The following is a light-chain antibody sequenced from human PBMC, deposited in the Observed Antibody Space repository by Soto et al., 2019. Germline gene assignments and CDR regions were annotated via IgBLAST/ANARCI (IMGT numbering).Light chain of an antibody. CDR2: GHS. CDR3: QSYDSSSLV. Sequence: QSLLTQPPSVSGALGQRVTISCTGSSSNIGAGYDVHWYQQLPGTAPKLLIYGHSNRPSGVPDRFSGSKSGTSASLAITGLQAEDEADYYCQSYDSSSLVFGGGTKLTVL. V-gene: IGLV1-40*01. J-gene: IGLJ3*02. CDR1: SSNIGAGYD.